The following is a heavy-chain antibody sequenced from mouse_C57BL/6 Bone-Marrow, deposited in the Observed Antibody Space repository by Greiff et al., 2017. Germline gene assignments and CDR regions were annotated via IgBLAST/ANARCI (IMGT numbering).Heavy chain of an antibody. CDR3: ARNSSNVYYFDY. CDR2: IYPRSGNT. V-gene: IGHV1-81*01. J-gene: IGHJ2*01. Sequence: QVQLQQSGAELARPGASVKLSCKASGYTFTSYGISWVKQRTGPGLEWIGEIYPRSGNTYYNEKFKGKATLTADKSSSTAYMDLRSLTSEDSAVYFCARNSSNVYYFDYWGQGTTLTVSS. D-gene: IGHD2-5*01. CDR1: GYTFTSYG.